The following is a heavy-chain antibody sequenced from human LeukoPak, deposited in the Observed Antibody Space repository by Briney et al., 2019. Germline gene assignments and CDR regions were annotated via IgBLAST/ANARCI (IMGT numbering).Heavy chain of an antibody. CDR2: ISGSGGST. V-gene: IGHV3-23*01. D-gene: IGHD6-19*01. Sequence: PGGSLRLSCVASGFTFRTYWMSWVRQAPGKGLEWVSAISGSGGSTYYADSVKGRFTISRDNSKNTLYLQMNSLRAEDTAVYYCAKAAGYSSGWSAEYFQHWGQGTLVTVSS. CDR3: AKAAGYSSGWSAEYFQH. J-gene: IGHJ1*01. CDR1: GFTFRTYW.